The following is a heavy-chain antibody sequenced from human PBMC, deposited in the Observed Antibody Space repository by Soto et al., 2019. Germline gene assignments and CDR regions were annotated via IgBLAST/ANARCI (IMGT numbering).Heavy chain of an antibody. Sequence: QVQLQESGPGLVKPSQTLSLPCTVSGGSISSGGYYWSWIRQHPGKGLEWIGYIYYSGSTYYNPSLKSRVTISVDTSKNQFSLKLSSVTAADTAVYYCARCTVVGATLDYWGQGTLVTVSS. CDR1: GGSISSGGYY. V-gene: IGHV4-31*03. CDR3: ARCTVVGATLDY. D-gene: IGHD1-26*01. CDR2: IYYSGST. J-gene: IGHJ4*02.